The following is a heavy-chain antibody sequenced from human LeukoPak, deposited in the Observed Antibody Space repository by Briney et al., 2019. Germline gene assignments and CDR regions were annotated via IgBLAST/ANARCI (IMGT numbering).Heavy chain of an antibody. CDR2: INSDGSST. J-gene: IGHJ4*02. V-gene: IGHV3-74*01. CDR3: ARDLNGPDY. CDR1: GFTFSSYW. Sequence: GGSLRLSCSASGFTFSSYWMHWVRQAPGKGLVWVSRINSDGSSTLSTDSVKGRFTISRDNAKNTLYLQMNSLRADDTAVYYCARDLNGPDYWGQGTLVTVSS. D-gene: IGHD3-9*01.